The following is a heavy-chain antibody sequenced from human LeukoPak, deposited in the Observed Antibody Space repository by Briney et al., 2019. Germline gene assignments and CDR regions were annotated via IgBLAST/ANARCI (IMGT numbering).Heavy chain of an antibody. V-gene: IGHV1-69*13. J-gene: IGHJ4*02. CDR1: GYILSSYN. CDR3: ARALTYYFDTTGVGGQDFDY. D-gene: IGHD3-22*01. Sequence: ASVKVSCKASGYILSSYNMHWVRQAPGQGLEWMGGIIPIFGTANYAQKFQGRVTITADESASTAYMELSSLRSDDTAVYYCARALTYYFDTTGVGGQDFDYWGQGTLVTVFS. CDR2: IIPIFGTA.